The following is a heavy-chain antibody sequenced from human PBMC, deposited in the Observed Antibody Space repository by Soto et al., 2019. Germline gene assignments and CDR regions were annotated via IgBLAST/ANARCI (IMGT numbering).Heavy chain of an antibody. V-gene: IGHV4-39*01. CDR1: GGSISNSSYY. CDR3: ARHGETLEWPFDY. Sequence: SETLSLTCTVSGGSISNSSYYWGWIRQPPGKGLEWIGSIYYSGSTYYNPSLKSRVTISVDTSKNQFSLKLSSVTAADTAVYYCARHGETLEWPFDYWGQGTLVTVSS. J-gene: IGHJ4*02. D-gene: IGHD3-3*01. CDR2: IYYSGST.